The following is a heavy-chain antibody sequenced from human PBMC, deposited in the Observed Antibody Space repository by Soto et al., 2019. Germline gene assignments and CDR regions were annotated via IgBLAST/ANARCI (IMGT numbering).Heavy chain of an antibody. Sequence: PSETLSLTCTVSGGSISSYYWSWIRQPPGKGPEWIGYIYYSGSTNYNPSLKSRVTISVDTSKNQFSLKLSSVTAADTAVYYCARAYYDILTGYPRYFDYWGKGTLVTVSS. V-gene: IGHV4-59*01. CDR1: GGSISSYY. J-gene: IGHJ4*02. CDR3: ARAYYDILTGYPRYFDY. CDR2: IYYSGST. D-gene: IGHD3-9*01.